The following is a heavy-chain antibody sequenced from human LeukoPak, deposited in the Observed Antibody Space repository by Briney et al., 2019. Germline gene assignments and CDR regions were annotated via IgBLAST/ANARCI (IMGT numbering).Heavy chain of an antibody. CDR3: ARTWIQLWPPDY. V-gene: IGHV3-7*01. J-gene: IGHJ4*02. Sequence: GWFVRLSCAASGFTFSSYWMSWVRQAPGKGLEWVANIKQDGSEKYYVDSMKGRFTISRDNAKNSLYLQMNSLRPEDTAVYYCARTWIQLWPPDYWGQGALVTVSS. CDR1: GFTFSSYW. CDR2: IKQDGSEK. D-gene: IGHD5-18*01.